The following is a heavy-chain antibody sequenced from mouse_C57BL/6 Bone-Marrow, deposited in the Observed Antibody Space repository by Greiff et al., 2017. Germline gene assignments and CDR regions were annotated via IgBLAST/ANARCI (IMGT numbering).Heavy chain of an antibody. D-gene: IGHD1-3*01. V-gene: IGHV5-9-1*02. J-gene: IGHJ4*01. Sequence: EVKLVASGEGLVKPGGSLKLSCAASGFTFSSYAMSWVRQTPEKRLEWVAYISSGGDYIYYADTVQGRFTISRANARNTLYRQMSRLKSEDTAMYYCTRESGSYSMDYGAQGPSVTVAS. CDR2: ISSGGDYI. CDR1: GFTFSSYA. CDR3: TRESGSYSMDY.